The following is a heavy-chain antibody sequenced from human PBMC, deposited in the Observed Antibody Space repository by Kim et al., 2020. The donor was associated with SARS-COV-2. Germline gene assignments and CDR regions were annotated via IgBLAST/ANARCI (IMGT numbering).Heavy chain of an antibody. Sequence: GGSLRLSCVASEFTFSNSGMFWVRQAPGKGLEWVAVISYDGSNKYYADSVKGRFTISRDNSKNTLYLQMNSLRAEDTAVYFCAIAGMRGGNYYY. D-gene: IGHD3-3*01. V-gene: IGHV3-30*02. CDR1: EFTFSNSG. CDR3: AIAGMRGGNYYY. CDR2: ISYDGSNK. J-gene: IGHJ6*01.